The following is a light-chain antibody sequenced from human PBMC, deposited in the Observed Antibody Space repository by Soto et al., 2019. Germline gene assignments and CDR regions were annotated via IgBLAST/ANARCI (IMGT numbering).Light chain of an antibody. CDR1: QGIRND. V-gene: IGKV1-6*01. Sequence: APQMKQTPNSPSASVGDRVTITFRGSQGIRNDLGWYQQKPGKAPKLLIYAASSLQSGVPSRFSGSGSGTDFTLTISSLQPEDFATYYCLQDYNYPRTFGQGTKVDIK. J-gene: IGKJ1*01. CDR3: LQDYNYPRT. CDR2: AAS.